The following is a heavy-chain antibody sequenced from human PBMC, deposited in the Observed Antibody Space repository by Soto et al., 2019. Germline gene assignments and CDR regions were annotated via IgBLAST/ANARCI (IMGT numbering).Heavy chain of an antibody. CDR1: GDSISNGASY. Sequence: QVQLQESGPGLLKPSQTLSLTCSVSGDSISNGASYWSWIRQSPEMVLEWIGSIHSSGTSYSNPSLKRRLTMSVVTSSSQSSLKRTSLTARDTAVYYCARLLQMRMRVVIFVSWGQGTLVTVSS. J-gene: IGHJ4*02. D-gene: IGHD3-3*01. CDR2: IHSSGTS. V-gene: IGHV4-30-4*01. CDR3: ARLLQMRMRVVIFVS.